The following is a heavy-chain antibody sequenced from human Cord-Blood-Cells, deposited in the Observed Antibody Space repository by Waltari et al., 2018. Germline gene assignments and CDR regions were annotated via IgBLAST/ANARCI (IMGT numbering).Heavy chain of an antibody. V-gene: IGHV1-24*01. CDR2: FDPEDGET. D-gene: IGHD2-2*01. CDR3: ATQYCSSTSCYYYFDY. J-gene: IGHJ4*02. CDR1: GYTLTELS. Sequence: QVQLVQSGAEVKKPGASVTVSCQVSGYTLTELSMHWVRQAPGKGLEWMGGFDPEDGETIYAQKFQGRVTMTEDTSTDTAYMELSSLRSEDTAVYYCATQYCSSTSCYYYFDYWGQGTLVTVSS.